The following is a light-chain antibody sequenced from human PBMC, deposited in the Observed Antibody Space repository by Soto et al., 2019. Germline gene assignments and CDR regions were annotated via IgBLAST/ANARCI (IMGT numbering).Light chain of an antibody. CDR3: SSYAGSSNVV. V-gene: IGLV2-8*01. CDR1: SSDVGGYNY. J-gene: IGLJ2*01. Sequence: QAVVTQPPSASGSPGQSVAISCTGTSSDVGGYNYVSWYQQHPGKAPKLMIYDVSKRPSVVPDRFSGSKSGNTASLTVSGLQAEDEADYYCSSYAGSSNVVFGGGTQLTVL. CDR2: DVS.